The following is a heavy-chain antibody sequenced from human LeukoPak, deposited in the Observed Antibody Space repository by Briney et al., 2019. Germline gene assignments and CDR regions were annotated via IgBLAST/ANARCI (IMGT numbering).Heavy chain of an antibody. CDR3: AREGGSSWYYYYYMDV. CDR1: GYTFTSYG. V-gene: IGHV1-18*01. D-gene: IGHD6-13*01. J-gene: IGHJ6*03. Sequence: VASVKVSCKASGYTFTSYGISWVRQAPGQGLEWMGWINAYNGNTNYAQKLQGRVTMTTDTSTSTAYMELRSLRSDDTAVYYCAREGGSSWYYYYYMDVWGKGTTVTVSS. CDR2: INAYNGNT.